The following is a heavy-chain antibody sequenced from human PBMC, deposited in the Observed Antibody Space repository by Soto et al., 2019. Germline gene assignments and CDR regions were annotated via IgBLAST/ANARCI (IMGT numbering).Heavy chain of an antibody. Sequence: TSETLSLTCTVSGASVSSGNYYWSWIRQPPGKGLECIGYIYYSGITNYNPSPKSRVTLSVDKSKNEFSLKMSSVTAADTAVYYCTSKFGQLLADAFDIWGQGTMVTVSS. CDR1: GASVSSGNYY. D-gene: IGHD3-10*01. CDR2: IYYSGIT. CDR3: TSKFGQLLADAFDI. J-gene: IGHJ3*02. V-gene: IGHV4-61*01.